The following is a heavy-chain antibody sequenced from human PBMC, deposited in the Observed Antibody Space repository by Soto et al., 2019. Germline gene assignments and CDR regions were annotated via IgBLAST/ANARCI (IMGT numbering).Heavy chain of an antibody. Sequence: SETLSLTFAVYGGSVNGYYWTWIRQPPGKGLEWIGEINHTGVTHYNPSLKSRVTMSVDTSKNQFSLRLSSVTAADTAIYYCATRITVFGLLIPPFDPWGQGTQVTSPQ. CDR1: GGSVNGYY. D-gene: IGHD3-3*01. V-gene: IGHV4-34*01. J-gene: IGHJ5*02. CDR2: INHTGVT. CDR3: ATRITVFGLLIPPFDP.